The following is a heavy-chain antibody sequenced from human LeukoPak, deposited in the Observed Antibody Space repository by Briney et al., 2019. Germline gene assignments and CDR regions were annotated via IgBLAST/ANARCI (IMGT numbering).Heavy chain of an antibody. V-gene: IGHV3-33*06. Sequence: PGRSLRLSCAASGFTFSNYGIHWVRQAPGKGLEWVAVIWSDGIRKYYADSVKGRFTISRDNSKNTLYLQMNSLRAEDTAVYYCAKDLNYYGSGSYYNYFQHWGQGTLVTVSS. J-gene: IGHJ1*01. CDR2: IWSDGIRK. CDR3: AKDLNYYGSGSYYNYFQH. D-gene: IGHD3-10*01. CDR1: GFTFSNYG.